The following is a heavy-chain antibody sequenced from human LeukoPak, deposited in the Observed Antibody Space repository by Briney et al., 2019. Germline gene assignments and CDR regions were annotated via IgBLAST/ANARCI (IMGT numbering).Heavy chain of an antibody. D-gene: IGHD3-3*01. CDR2: ISGSGGST. CDR1: GFTFSSYA. J-gene: IGHJ4*02. V-gene: IGHV3-23*01. CDR3: AKTPGFYGPFDY. Sequence: GGSLRLSCAASGFTFSSYAMSWVRQAPGKGLEWVSAISGSGGSTYYADSVKGRFTISRDNSKNTLYLQMDSLRAEDTGVYYCAKTPGFYGPFDYWGQGTLVTVSS.